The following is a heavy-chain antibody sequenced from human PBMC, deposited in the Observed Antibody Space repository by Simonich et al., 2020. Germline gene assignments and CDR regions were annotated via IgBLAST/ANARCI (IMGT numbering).Heavy chain of an antibody. CDR2: INHSGST. V-gene: IGHV4-34*01. CDR3: ARGLRVAAAGTAFQH. Sequence: QVQLQQWGAGLLKPSETLSLPCAVYGGSFSVYYWSWIRQPPGKGLEWIGEINHSGSTNYNPSLKSRVTISVDTSKNQFSLKLSSVTAADTAVYYCARGLRVAAAGTAFQHWGQGTLVTVSS. J-gene: IGHJ1*01. CDR1: GGSFSVYY. D-gene: IGHD6-13*01.